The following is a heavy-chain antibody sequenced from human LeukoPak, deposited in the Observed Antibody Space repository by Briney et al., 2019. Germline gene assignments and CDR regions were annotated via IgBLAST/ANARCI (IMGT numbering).Heavy chain of an antibody. J-gene: IGHJ4*02. V-gene: IGHV3-66*01. CDR2: IYSGGST. CDR3: ARVLRFLEWLLYRVDY. CDR1: GFTVSSNY. Sequence: GGSLRLSCVASGFTVSSNYMSWVRQAPGKGLEWVSVIYSGGSTYYADSVKGRFTISRDNSKNTLYLQMNSLRAEDTAVYYCARVLRFLEWLLYRVDYWGQGTLVTVSS. D-gene: IGHD3-3*01.